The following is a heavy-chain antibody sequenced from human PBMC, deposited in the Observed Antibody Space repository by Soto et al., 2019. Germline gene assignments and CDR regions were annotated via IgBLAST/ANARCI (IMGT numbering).Heavy chain of an antibody. CDR3: AISTGGFGGLFVVPSDY. D-gene: IGHD3-16*02. Sequence: GSLRLSCAASGFTYESYAMSWVRQAPGKGLEWVSGINSGVTVAHYADSVKGRFAISRDNSKNTLSLEMNSLRADDTGLYYCAISTGGFGGLFVVPSDYWGQGTLVTVSS. V-gene: IGHV3-23*01. CDR1: GFTYESYA. J-gene: IGHJ4*02. CDR2: INSGVTVA.